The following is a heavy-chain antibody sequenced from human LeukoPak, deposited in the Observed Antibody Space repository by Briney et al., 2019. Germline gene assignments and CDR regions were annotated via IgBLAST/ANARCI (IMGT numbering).Heavy chain of an antibody. CDR2: ISAYNGNT. CDR1: GYTFTSYG. V-gene: IGHV1-18*01. Sequence: GASVKVSCKASGYTFTSYGISWVRQAPGQGLEWMGWISAYNGNTNYAQKLQGRVTMTTDTSTSTAYMELRSLRSDDTAVYYCARDEGGYCTNGVCLPRNYWGQGTLVTASS. CDR3: ARDEGGYCTNGVCLPRNY. J-gene: IGHJ4*02. D-gene: IGHD2-8*01.